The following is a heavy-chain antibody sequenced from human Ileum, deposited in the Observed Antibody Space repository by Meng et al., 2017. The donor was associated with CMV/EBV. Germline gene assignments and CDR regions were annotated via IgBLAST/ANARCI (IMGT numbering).Heavy chain of an antibody. J-gene: IGHJ4*02. CDR1: KFIFSSYW. Sequence: ESLKIPCAASKFIFSSYWMNWVRQAPGKGLEWVATIKQDGGEKYYVDSVKGRFTISRDNAKSSLFLQMTSLRAEDTAVYYCARDRGYDFWSGYYEPLWGQGTLVTVSS. CDR2: IKQDGGEK. CDR3: ARDRGYDFWSGYYEPL. V-gene: IGHV3-7*01. D-gene: IGHD3-3*01.